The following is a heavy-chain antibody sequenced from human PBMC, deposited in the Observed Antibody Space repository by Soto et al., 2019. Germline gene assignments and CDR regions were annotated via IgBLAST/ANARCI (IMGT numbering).Heavy chain of an antibody. Sequence: QGQLVQSGSEVKKPGSSVKVSCKAFGGTFSRDAFSWVRQAPGQGLEWMGGIIPMYGTPIYAQKFQGRVTITADRSTNTAFVELSSLRSEDTAVYYCANRIGVGATIPVWGYWGQGTLVTVSS. J-gene: IGHJ4*02. CDR1: GGTFSRDA. D-gene: IGHD5-12*01. CDR3: ANRIGVGATIPVWGY. V-gene: IGHV1-69*06. CDR2: IIPMYGTP.